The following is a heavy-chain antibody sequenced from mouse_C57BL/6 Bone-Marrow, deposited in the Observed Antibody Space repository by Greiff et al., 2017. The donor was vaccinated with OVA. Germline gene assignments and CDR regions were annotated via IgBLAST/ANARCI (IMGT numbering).Heavy chain of an antibody. CDR2: IYPGDGDT. J-gene: IGHJ1*03. Sequence: QVQLQQSGPELVKPGASVKISCKASGYAFSSSWMNWVKQRPGKGLEWIGRIYPGDGDTNYNGKFKGKATLTADTSSSTAYMQLSSLTSEDSAVYFCHYYGRSSCWYFDVWGTGTTVTVSS. CDR1: GYAFSSSW. D-gene: IGHD1-1*01. V-gene: IGHV1-82*01. CDR3: HYYGRSSCWYFDV.